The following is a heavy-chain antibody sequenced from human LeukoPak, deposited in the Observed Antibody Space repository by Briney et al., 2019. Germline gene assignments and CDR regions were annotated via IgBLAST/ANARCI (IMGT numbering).Heavy chain of an antibody. V-gene: IGHV3-33*01. CDR3: ARGRVYSYDLDY. Sequence: GGSLRLSCAASGFTFSRYGMHWVRQAPGKGLEWVAVIWYDGSNKYYADSVKGRFTISRDNSKNTLYLQMNSLRAEDTAVYYCARGRVYSYDLDYWGQGTLVTVSS. J-gene: IGHJ4*02. D-gene: IGHD5-18*01. CDR2: IWYDGSNK. CDR1: GFTFSRYG.